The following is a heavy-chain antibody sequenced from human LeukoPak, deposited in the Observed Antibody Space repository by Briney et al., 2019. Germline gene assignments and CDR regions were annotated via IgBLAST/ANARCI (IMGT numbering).Heavy chain of an antibody. D-gene: IGHD3-10*01. Sequence: SETLSLTCTVSGYSISSGYYWGWIRQPPGKGLEWIGSIYHSGSTYYSPSLKSRVTISVDTSKNQFSLKLSSVTAADTAVYYCARDVGAYYYGSGSYYDYWGQGTLVTVSS. CDR1: GYSISSGYY. V-gene: IGHV4-38-2*02. CDR3: ARDVGAYYYGSGSYYDY. J-gene: IGHJ4*02. CDR2: IYHSGST.